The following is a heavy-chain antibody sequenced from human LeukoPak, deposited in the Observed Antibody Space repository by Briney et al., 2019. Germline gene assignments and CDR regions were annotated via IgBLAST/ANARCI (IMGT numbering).Heavy chain of an antibody. CDR2: INPNSGGT. V-gene: IGHV1-2*02. CDR1: GGTFSSYA. J-gene: IGHJ4*02. CDR3: ARSIVVVPFDY. D-gene: IGHD3-22*01. Sequence: ASVKVSCKASGGTFSSYAISWVRQAPGQGLEWMGWINPNSGGTNYAQKFQGRVTMTRDTSISTAYMELSRLRSDDTAVYYCARSIVVVPFDYWGQGTLVTVSS.